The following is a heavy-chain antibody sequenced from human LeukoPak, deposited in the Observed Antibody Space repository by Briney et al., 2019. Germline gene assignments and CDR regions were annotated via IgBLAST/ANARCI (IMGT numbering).Heavy chain of an antibody. V-gene: IGHV3-15*01. CDR2: IKSKTDGGTT. D-gene: IGHD6-19*01. CDR1: GFTVSSNY. Sequence: PGGSLRLSCAASGFTVSSNYMSWVRQAPGKGLEWVGRIKSKTDGGTTDYAAPVKGRFTISRDDSKNTLYLQMNSLKTEDTAVYYCTTEGGSGWFDYWGQGTLVTVSS. CDR3: TTEGGSGWFDY. J-gene: IGHJ4*02.